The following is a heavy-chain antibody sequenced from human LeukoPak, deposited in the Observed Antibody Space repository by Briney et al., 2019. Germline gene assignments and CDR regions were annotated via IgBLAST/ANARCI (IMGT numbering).Heavy chain of an antibody. Sequence: PGGSLRLSCAVSGITFSSHSMNWVRQAPGKGLEWVSSISSSSSYIYYADSVKGRFTISRDNSKNTLYLQMNSLRAEDTAVYYCARGPSGYHNTGGQGTLVTVSS. CDR3: ARGPSGYHNT. V-gene: IGHV3-21*01. J-gene: IGHJ4*02. CDR2: ISSSSSYI. D-gene: IGHD5-12*01. CDR1: GITFSSHS.